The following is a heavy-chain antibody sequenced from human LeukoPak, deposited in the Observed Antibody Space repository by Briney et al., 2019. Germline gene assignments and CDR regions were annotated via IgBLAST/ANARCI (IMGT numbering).Heavy chain of an antibody. CDR3: AREYYYDSSGYPIDY. CDR2: INPSGGST. D-gene: IGHD3-22*01. CDR1: GYTFTGYY. Sequence: ASVKVSCKASGYTFTGYYMHWVRQAPGQGLEWMGRINPSGGSTSYAQKFQGRVTMTRDTSTSTVYMELSSLRSEDTAVYYCAREYYYDSSGYPIDYWGQGTLVTVSS. J-gene: IGHJ4*02. V-gene: IGHV1-46*01.